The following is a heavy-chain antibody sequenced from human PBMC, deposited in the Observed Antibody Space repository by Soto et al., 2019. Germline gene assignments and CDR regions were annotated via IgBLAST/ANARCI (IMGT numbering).Heavy chain of an antibody. V-gene: IGHV3-30-3*01. Sequence: QVQLVESGGGVVQPGRSLRLSCAASGFTFNNYAMHWVRQAPGKGLEWVALISYDGSNKYYADSVKGRFTISRDNSKNTLYLQMNSLRAEDTAVYYCARDPLWGTAMVLCYFDLWGRDTLVTVSS. CDR1: GFTFNNYA. D-gene: IGHD5-18*01. J-gene: IGHJ2*01. CDR2: ISYDGSNK. CDR3: ARDPLWGTAMVLCYFDL.